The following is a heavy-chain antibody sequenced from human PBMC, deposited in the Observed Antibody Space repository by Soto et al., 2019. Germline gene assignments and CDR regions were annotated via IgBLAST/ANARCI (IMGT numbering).Heavy chain of an antibody. CDR2: IGRSGSPI. Sequence: GGSLRLSCAASGFTFSEYSMNWVRQAPGKGLECLSYIGRSGSPIYYADSVKGRFTISRDNAKNTLYLQMNSLRAEDTAVYYCANRIAAGTLFDYWGQGTLVTVSS. CDR3: ANRIAAGTLFDY. V-gene: IGHV3-48*01. D-gene: IGHD6-13*01. J-gene: IGHJ4*02. CDR1: GFTFSEYS.